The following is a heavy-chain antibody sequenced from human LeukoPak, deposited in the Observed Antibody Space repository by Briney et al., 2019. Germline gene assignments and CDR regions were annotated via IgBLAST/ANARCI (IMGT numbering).Heavy chain of an antibody. V-gene: IGHV3-30*03. CDR1: GFSFTSCN. Sequence: GGSLRLSCAASGFSFTSCNFHWVRQAPGKGLKWLGFISYDGNIKYEDSVKGRFTISRDNSKNTLYLQMNSLRAEDTAMYYCGRDFVNDAKARFDSWGQGTLVTVSS. J-gene: IGHJ4*02. D-gene: IGHD4/OR15-4a*01. CDR2: ISYDGNIK. CDR3: GRDFVNDAKARFDS.